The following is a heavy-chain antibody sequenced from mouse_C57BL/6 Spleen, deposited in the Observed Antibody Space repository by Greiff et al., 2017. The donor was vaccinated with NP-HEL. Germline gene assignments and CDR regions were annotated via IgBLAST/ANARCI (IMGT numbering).Heavy chain of an antibody. Sequence: EVMLVESEGGLVQPGSSMKLSCTASGFTFSDYYMAWVRQVPEKGLEWVANINYDGSSTYYLDSLKSRFIISRDNAKNILYLQMSSLKSEDTATYYCARGTTVVGYWYFDVWGTGTTVTVSS. J-gene: IGHJ1*03. CDR2: INYDGSST. V-gene: IGHV5-16*01. CDR1: GFTFSDYY. D-gene: IGHD1-1*01. CDR3: ARGTTVVGYWYFDV.